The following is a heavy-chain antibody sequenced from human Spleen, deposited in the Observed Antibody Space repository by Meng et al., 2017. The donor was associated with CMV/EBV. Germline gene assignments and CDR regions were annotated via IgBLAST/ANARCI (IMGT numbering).Heavy chain of an antibody. CDR3: VREYCGGDCSFANFYFDN. J-gene: IGHJ4*02. D-gene: IGHD2-21*01. Sequence: ASVKVSCKASGYTFTNYDINWVRQATGQGLEWMGWMNPDSGNAGYAQKFQGRVAMTRNTSISTAYMELRSLRSDDTAIYYCVREYCGGDCSFANFYFDNWGQGTLVTVSS. V-gene: IGHV1-8*01. CDR2: MNPDSGNA. CDR1: GYTFTNYD.